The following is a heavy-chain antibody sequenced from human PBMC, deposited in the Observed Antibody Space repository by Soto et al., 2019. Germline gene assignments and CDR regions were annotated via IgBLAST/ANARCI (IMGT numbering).Heavy chain of an antibody. V-gene: IGHV2-5*02. Sequence: QITLKESGPTLVKPTQTLTLTCTFSGFSLSTSGVGVGWIRQPPGKALEWLALIYWDDEKRYSPSLKSRLTLTKDTSKNQVVLTMTNIDPVDTATYYCAHRLQATSSFQNWFDPWGQGTLVTVSS. CDR3: AHRLQATSSFQNWFDP. CDR1: GFSLSTSGVG. CDR2: IYWDDEK. J-gene: IGHJ5*02. D-gene: IGHD2-2*01.